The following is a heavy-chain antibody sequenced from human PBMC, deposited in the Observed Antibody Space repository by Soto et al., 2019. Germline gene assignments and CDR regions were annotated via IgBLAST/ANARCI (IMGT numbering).Heavy chain of an antibody. CDR1: GGSVTGGGDS. CDR3: ARVRSGGRYGMDV. D-gene: IGHD2-15*01. CDR2: FYHNGGT. J-gene: IGHJ6*04. Sequence: QLQLQESGSGLVKPSETLSLTCAVSGGSVTGGGDSWSWIRQPPGKGLEWIGYFYHNGGTYYNPSLNSRVTMSVDRSKNQFSLRLVSVTAAYTAVYFCARVRSGGRYGMDVWGKGTTVSVSS. V-gene: IGHV4-30-2*01.